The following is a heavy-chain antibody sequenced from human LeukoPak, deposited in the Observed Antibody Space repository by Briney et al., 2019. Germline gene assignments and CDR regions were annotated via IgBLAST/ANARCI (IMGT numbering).Heavy chain of an antibody. V-gene: IGHV3-64*01. D-gene: IGHD2-2*01. Sequence: GGSLRLSCAASGFTFSSYAMHWVRQAPGKGLEYASAISSNGGSTYYANSVKGRFTISRDNSKNTLYLQMGSLRAEDMAVYYCARDGVGEYQLPWARNYYYYYMDVWGKGTTVTVSS. J-gene: IGHJ6*03. CDR1: GFTFSSYA. CDR3: ARDGVGEYQLPWARNYYYYYMDV. CDR2: ISSNGGST.